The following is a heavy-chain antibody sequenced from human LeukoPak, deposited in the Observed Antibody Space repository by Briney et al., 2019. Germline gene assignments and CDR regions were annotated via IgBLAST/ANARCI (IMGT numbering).Heavy chain of an antibody. Sequence: ASVKVSCKASGYTFTSYYMHWVRQAPGQGLEWMGIINPSGGSTSYAQKFQGRVTITADKSTSTAYMELSSLRSEDTAVYYCARGDSSLEYFQHWGQGTLVTVSS. CDR2: INPSGGST. V-gene: IGHV1-46*01. D-gene: IGHD6-19*01. CDR1: GYTFTSYY. J-gene: IGHJ1*01. CDR3: ARGDSSLEYFQH.